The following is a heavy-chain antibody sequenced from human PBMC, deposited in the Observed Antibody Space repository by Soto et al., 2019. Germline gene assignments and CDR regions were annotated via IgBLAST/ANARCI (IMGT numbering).Heavy chain of an antibody. Sequence: EVQLVESGGGLVQPGGSLRLSCATSGFTVSSNYMSWVRQAPGKGLEWVSVIYSGGSTYYADSVKGRFTIPRHNSKNTLYLQMNSLRAEDTAVYYCAATRLGYWGQGTLVTVSS. D-gene: IGHD5-12*01. CDR1: GFTVSSNY. V-gene: IGHV3-53*04. J-gene: IGHJ4*02. CDR2: IYSGGST. CDR3: AATRLGY.